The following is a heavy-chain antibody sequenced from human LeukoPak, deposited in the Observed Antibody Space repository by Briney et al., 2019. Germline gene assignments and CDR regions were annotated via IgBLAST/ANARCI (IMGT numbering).Heavy chain of an antibody. D-gene: IGHD3-3*01. CDR2: IYYSGST. Sequence: SETLSLTCTVSGGSISRYYWSWIRQPPGKGLEWIGYIYYSGSTNYNPSLKTRVTRPVDTSKNQASLKQSSVPAADTAVYYCARVWSANDAFDIWGQGTMVTVSS. CDR3: ARVWSANDAFDI. J-gene: IGHJ3*02. V-gene: IGHV4-59*01. CDR1: GGSISRYY.